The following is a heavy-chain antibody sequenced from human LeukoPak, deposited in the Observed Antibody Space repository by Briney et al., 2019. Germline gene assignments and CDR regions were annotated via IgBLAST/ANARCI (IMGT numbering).Heavy chain of an antibody. CDR1: GGSISSGGFY. CDR2: IHNSGST. D-gene: IGHD3-10*01. J-gene: IGHJ5*02. Sequence: SETLSLTCSVTGGSISSGGFYWSWIRQHPGQGLEWIGYIHNSGSTYYNPSLQSQAIISLDTSKSQFSLQLNSVTAADTAVYYCARVDGSGSKRWFDPWGQGVPVTVSS. CDR3: ARVDGSGSKRWFDP. V-gene: IGHV4-31*01.